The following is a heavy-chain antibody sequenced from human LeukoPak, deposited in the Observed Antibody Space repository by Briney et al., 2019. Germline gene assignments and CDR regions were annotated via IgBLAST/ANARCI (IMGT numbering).Heavy chain of an antibody. CDR2: LWYDGTAE. D-gene: IGHD2-15*01. CDR3: ASGLYCSGGKCYHRALDS. CDR1: GFTFSSYG. J-gene: IGHJ5*01. V-gene: IGHV3-33*01. Sequence: PGGSLRLSCAASGFTFSSYGMHWVRQAPGKGLEWVALLWYDGTAEYYADSVKGRFTISRDNSKSKLYLQMNSLRAEDTAVYYCASGLYCSGGKCYHRALDSWGQGTLVTVSS.